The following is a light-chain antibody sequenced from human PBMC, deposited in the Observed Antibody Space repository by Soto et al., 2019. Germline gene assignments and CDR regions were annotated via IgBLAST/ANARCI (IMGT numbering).Light chain of an antibody. Sequence: EIVMTQSPATLPVSPGERATLSCRASQSVSSNLAWYQQKPGQAPRLLIYGASTRATGIPARFSGSGSGTEFTLTISILQSEDFAVYYCLQYNNWPLTFGGGTKVEIK. V-gene: IGKV3-15*01. CDR1: QSVSSN. J-gene: IGKJ4*01. CDR3: LQYNNWPLT. CDR2: GAS.